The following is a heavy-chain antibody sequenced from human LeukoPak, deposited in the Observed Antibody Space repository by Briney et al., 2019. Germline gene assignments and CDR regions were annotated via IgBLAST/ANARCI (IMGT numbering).Heavy chain of an antibody. CDR1: GGTYITYT. V-gene: IGHV1-69*05. J-gene: IGHJ6*03. CDR2: IILIFRTP. CDR3: ARVDRYYFYLDI. Sequence: SVKVSCKASGGTYITYTITWVRQAPGQGLEWMGGIILIFRTPNYAQKFQGRATITTDESTSTAYMELSSLKSEDTAIYYCARVDRYYFYLDIWGKGATVTVSS.